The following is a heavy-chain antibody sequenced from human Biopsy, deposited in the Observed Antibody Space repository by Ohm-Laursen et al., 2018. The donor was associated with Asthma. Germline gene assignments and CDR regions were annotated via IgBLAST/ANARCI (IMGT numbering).Heavy chain of an antibody. V-gene: IGHV3-30*03. CDR1: GFPFSTYA. D-gene: IGHD3-10*01. CDR2: MSYDGSIK. Sequence: SLRLSCSASGFPFSTYAMSWARQAPGKGLEWVALMSYDGSIKDYADSVKGRFTISRDNSMNTLYLHMNSLRVEDTAVYYRARGLDYSGRSGFDYWGQGTLVTVSS. J-gene: IGHJ4*02. CDR3: ARGLDYSGRSGFDY.